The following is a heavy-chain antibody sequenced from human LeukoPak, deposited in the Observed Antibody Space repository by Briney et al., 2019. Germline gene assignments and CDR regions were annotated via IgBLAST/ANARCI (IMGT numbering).Heavy chain of an antibody. CDR1: GGSISNYY. D-gene: IGHD3-10*01. CDR2: IFYRGGT. V-gene: IGHV4-59*12. J-gene: IGHJ3*02. Sequence: SETLSLTCTVSGGSISNYYWGWIRQPPGKGLEWIGNIFYRGGTYYSPSLKSRVTISLDTSRNQFSLNLNSVTAADTAVYYCAKSNGYGLVDIWGQGTMVTVSS. CDR3: AKSNGYGLVDI.